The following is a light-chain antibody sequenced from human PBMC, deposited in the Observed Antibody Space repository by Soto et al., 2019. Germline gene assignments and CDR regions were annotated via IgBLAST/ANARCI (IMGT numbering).Light chain of an antibody. V-gene: IGLV2-11*01. CDR2: DVS. Sequence: QSVLTQPHSVSGSPGQSVTISFTGTSSDVGGYNYVSWYQQHRGKAPNLMIYDVSKRPSGVPDRFYGSKSGNTDSLTISGLQAEGEADYYCCSYAGSYSHVFGPGTKVTVL. J-gene: IGLJ1*01. CDR1: SSDVGGYNY. CDR3: CSYAGSYSHV.